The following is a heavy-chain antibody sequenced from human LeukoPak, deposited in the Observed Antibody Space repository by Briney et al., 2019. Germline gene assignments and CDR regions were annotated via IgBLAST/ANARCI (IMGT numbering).Heavy chain of an antibody. D-gene: IGHD3-22*01. V-gene: IGHV4-39*01. J-gene: IGHJ4*02. CDR1: GGSISSSGYF. CDR2: IFYSGST. Sequence: PSETLSLICTVSGGSISSSGYFWGWIRQPPGEGLEWIGNIFYSGSTYYNPPLKSRVTISVDTSKNQFSLKMRSVTAADTAVYFCARQSYSYDSRGYYYCFDFWGLGTLVTVSS. CDR3: ARQSYSYDSRGYYYCFDF.